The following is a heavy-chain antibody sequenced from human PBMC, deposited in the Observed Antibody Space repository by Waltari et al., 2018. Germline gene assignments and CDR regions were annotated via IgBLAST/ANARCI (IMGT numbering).Heavy chain of an antibody. CDR3: AREMATIGWYFDL. V-gene: IGHV1-69*10. D-gene: IGHD5-12*01. Sequence: QVQLVQSGAEVQNPGSSVKVSCTASGATFSSYAISCVRQAPGQGLEWMGGIIPSLGIANYAQKFQGRVTITADKSTSTAYMELSSLRSEDTAVYYCAREMATIGWYFDLWGRGTLVTVSS. J-gene: IGHJ2*01. CDR2: IIPSLGIA. CDR1: GATFSSYA.